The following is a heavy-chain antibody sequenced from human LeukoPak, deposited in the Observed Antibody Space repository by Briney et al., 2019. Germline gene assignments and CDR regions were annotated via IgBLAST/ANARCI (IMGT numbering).Heavy chain of an antibody. CDR1: GFTSTSSA. CDR3: AAATYYYDSSGYYYDYYMDV. V-gene: IGHV1-58*02. D-gene: IGHD3-22*01. Sequence: SVKVSCKASGFTSTSSAMQWVRQARGQRLEWIGWIVVGSGNTNYAQKFQERVTITRDMSTSTAYMELSSLRSEDTAVYYCAAATYYYDSSGYYYDYYMDVWGKGTTVTVSS. CDR2: IVVGSGNT. J-gene: IGHJ6*03.